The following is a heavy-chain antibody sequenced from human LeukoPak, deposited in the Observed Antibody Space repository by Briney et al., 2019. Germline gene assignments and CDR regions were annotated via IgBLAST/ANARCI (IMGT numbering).Heavy chain of an antibody. D-gene: IGHD4-23*01. Sequence: PGGSLRLSCAASGFTFSDYYMSWIRQAPGKGLEWVSYISSSGSTKYYADSVKGRFTISRDNAKNSLYLQMDSLRAEDTAVYYCARERYGGNGDLDYWGQGTLVTVSS. CDR1: GFTFSDYY. CDR3: ARERYGGNGDLDY. CDR2: ISSSGSTK. J-gene: IGHJ4*02. V-gene: IGHV3-11*01.